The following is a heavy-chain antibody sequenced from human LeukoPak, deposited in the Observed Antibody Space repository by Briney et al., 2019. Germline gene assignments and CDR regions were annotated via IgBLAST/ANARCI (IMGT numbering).Heavy chain of an antibody. CDR1: GFTFSNYG. CDR2: IWYDGSNK. J-gene: IGHJ6*02. D-gene: IGHD2-2*01. Sequence: GWSLRLSCAASGFTFSNYGMHWVRQAPGKGLEWVAIIWYDGSNKYYADSVKGRFTISRDNSKNTLYLQMNSLRAEDTAVYYCARDRRYCSSTSCYGHYYYGMDVWGQGTTVTVSS. V-gene: IGHV3-33*01. CDR3: ARDRRYCSSTSCYGHYYYGMDV.